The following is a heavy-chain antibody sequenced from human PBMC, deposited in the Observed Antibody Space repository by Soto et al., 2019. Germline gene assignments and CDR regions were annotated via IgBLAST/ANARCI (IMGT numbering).Heavy chain of an antibody. CDR3: ANRVGYSYGTFDY. Sequence: GESLKISCAASGFTFSSYAMSWVRQAPGKGLEWVSAISGSGGSTYYADSVKGRFTISRDNSKNTLYLQMNSLRAEDTAVYYCANRVGYSYGTFDYWGQGTLVTVSS. CDR1: GFTFSSYA. J-gene: IGHJ4*02. V-gene: IGHV3-23*01. CDR2: ISGSGGST. D-gene: IGHD5-18*01.